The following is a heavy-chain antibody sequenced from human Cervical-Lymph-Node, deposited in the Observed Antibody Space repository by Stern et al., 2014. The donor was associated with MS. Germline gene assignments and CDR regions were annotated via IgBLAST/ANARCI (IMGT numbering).Heavy chain of an antibody. Sequence: QLLESGGSSVQPGGSLRLPCALSGFNFGPFAMSWVLQAPGKGLELVSGVGGSRSNTLYADSVKGRFTISRDNSKNTLYVEMNSLRADDTAVYYCAKDRGGLVDTGTRDYWGQGTLVTVSS. V-gene: IGHV3-23*01. CDR3: AKDRGGLVDTGTRDY. D-gene: IGHD3-10*01. CDR1: GFNFGPFA. CDR2: VGGSRSNT. J-gene: IGHJ4*02.